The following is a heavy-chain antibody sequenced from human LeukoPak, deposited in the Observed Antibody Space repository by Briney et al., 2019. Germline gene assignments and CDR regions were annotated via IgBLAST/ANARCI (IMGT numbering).Heavy chain of an antibody. J-gene: IGHJ5*01. D-gene: IGHD2-21*01. CDR1: GFTFDDYA. V-gene: IGHV3-9*01. CDR3: ARIEAFCGSGGCYEGFDS. Sequence: GGSLRLSCAASGFTFDDYAMHWVRQAPGKGLEWVSGISWNSGSIGYADSVKGRFTISRDNSKNTLYLQMNSLRAEDTAVYYCARIEAFCGSGGCYEGFDSWGQGTLVTVSS. CDR2: ISWNSGSI.